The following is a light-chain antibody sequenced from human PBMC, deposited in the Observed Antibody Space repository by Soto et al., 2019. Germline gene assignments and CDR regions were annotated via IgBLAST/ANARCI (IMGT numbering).Light chain of an antibody. Sequence: QSVLTQPPSASGTPGQRVTISCSGSSSNIGTNTVHWYQQLPGTAPKLLIYSNNQRPSGVPDRFSGSKSGTSASLAISGLQSEDETDYYSATWDDRLNGVVFGGGTKLTVL. V-gene: IGLV1-44*01. CDR1: SSNIGTNT. CDR2: SNN. J-gene: IGLJ2*01. CDR3: ATWDDRLNGVV.